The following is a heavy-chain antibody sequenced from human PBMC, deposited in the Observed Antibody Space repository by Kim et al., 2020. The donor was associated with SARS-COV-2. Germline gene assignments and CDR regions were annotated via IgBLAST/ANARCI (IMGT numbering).Heavy chain of an antibody. Sequence: GGSLRLSCAASGFTFSSYSMNWVRQAPGKGLEWVSYISSSSSTIYYADSVKGRFTISRDNAKNSLYLQMSSLRDEDTAVYYCARGLYGKTFDYWGQGTLVTVSS. CDR3: ARGLYGKTFDY. V-gene: IGHV3-48*02. D-gene: IGHD3-10*01. CDR1: GFTFSSYS. J-gene: IGHJ4*02. CDR2: ISSSSSTI.